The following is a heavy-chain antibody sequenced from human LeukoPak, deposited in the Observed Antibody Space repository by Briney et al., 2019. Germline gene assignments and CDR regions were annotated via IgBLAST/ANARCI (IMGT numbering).Heavy chain of an antibody. CDR1: GFTFSSYS. CDR2: ISSSSSYI. V-gene: IGHV3-21*01. CDR3: ARDQAASVESTNYYGMDV. Sequence: PGGSLRLSCAASGFTFSSYSMNWVRQAPGKGLEWVSSISSSSSYIYYADSVKGRFTISRDNAKNSLYLQMNSLRAEDTAVYYCARDQAASVESTNYYGMDVWGQGTTVIVSS. D-gene: IGHD3-3*01. J-gene: IGHJ6*02.